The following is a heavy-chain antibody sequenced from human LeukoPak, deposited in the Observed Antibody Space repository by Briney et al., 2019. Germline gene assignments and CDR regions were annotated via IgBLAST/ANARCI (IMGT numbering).Heavy chain of an antibody. Sequence: SETLSLTCTVSGGSISSYYWSWIRQPPGEGLEWIGYIYYSGSTNYNPSLKSRVTISVDTSKKQFSLKLSSVTAADTAVYYCARGYGDPDYWGQGTLVTVSS. CDR2: IYYSGST. CDR3: ARGYGDPDY. J-gene: IGHJ4*02. D-gene: IGHD4-17*01. V-gene: IGHV4-59*01. CDR1: GGSISSYY.